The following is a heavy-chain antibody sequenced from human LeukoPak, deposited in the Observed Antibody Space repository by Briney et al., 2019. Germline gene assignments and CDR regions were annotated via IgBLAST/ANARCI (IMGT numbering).Heavy chain of an antibody. J-gene: IGHJ4*02. CDR3: ARGQGIRRYQLLSGFGFDY. CDR1: GGSISSSSYY. D-gene: IGHD2-2*01. V-gene: IGHV4-39*07. Sequence: SETLSLTCTVSGGSISSSSYYWGWIRQPPGKGLEWIGEINHSGSTNYNPSLKSRVTISVDTSKNQFSLKLSSVTAADTAVYYCARGQGIRRYQLLSGFGFDYWGQGTLVTVSS. CDR2: INHSGST.